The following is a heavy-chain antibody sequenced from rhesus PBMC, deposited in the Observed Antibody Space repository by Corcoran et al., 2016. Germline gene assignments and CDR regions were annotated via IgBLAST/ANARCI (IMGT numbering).Heavy chain of an antibody. CDR1: GFSISTTGTG. CDR3: ARVRGGSSSYFP. J-gene: IGHJ4*01. Sequence: QVTLKESGPALVKPTQTLTLTCTFSGFSISTTGTGVGWIRQPPGKALEWLASIYWNESKYYSTSLKSRLTISKDTYKNQVVLTMTNMDPVDTATDYCARVRGGSSSYFPWGQGVLVTVSS. CDR2: IYWNESK. D-gene: IGHD6-43*01. V-gene: IGHV2-95*01.